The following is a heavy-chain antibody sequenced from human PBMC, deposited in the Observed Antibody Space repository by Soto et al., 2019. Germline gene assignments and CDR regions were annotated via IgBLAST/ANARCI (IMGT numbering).Heavy chain of an antibody. CDR1: GVSFSDYY. J-gene: IGHJ5*02. CDR3: EGFFGYKYGRVDP. CDR2: INHSGST. V-gene: IGHV4-34*01. D-gene: IGHD5-18*01. Sequence: XATLSLTCAVYGVSFSDYYWSWVRQPPGKGLEWIGEINHSGSTNYNASLQSRATISVDTSKNQFSLKLRSVTAADTSMYYCEGFFGYKYGRVDPWGQGTQVTVSS.